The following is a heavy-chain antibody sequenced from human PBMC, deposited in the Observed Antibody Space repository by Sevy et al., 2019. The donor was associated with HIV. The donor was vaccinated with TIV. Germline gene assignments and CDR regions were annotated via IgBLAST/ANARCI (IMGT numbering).Heavy chain of an antibody. CDR3: ARGDFWSGYYYYAMDV. Sequence: SETPSLTCTVSGVSISTYYWSWIRQPAGKGLVWIGRIYTSGSTNYNPSLKSRVTMSVDTSKNQFSLKLSSVTAADTAVYYCARGDFWSGYYYYAMDVWGQGTTVTVSS. D-gene: IGHD3-3*01. V-gene: IGHV4-4*07. CDR1: GVSISTYY. J-gene: IGHJ6*02. CDR2: IYTSGST.